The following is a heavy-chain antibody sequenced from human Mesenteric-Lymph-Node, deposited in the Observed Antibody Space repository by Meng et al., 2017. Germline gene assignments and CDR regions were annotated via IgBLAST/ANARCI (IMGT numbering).Heavy chain of an antibody. J-gene: IGHJ3*02. D-gene: IGHD3-10*01. V-gene: IGHV4-4*07. Sequence: CTVSGGSISSYYWSWIRQPAGKGLEWIGRIYTSGSTNYNPSLKSRVTMSVDTSKNQFSLKLSSVTAADTAVYYCARDKLYYGSGSYLDAFDIWGQGTMVTVSS. CDR1: GGSISSYY. CDR2: IYTSGST. CDR3: ARDKLYYGSGSYLDAFDI.